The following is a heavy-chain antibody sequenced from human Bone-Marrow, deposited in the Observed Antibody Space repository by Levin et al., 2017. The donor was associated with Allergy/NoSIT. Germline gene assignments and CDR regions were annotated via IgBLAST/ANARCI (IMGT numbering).Heavy chain of an antibody. J-gene: IGHJ4*02. V-gene: IGHV3-23*01. D-gene: IGHD6-6*01. Sequence: GESLKISCAASGFTFSSYAMSWVRQAPGKGLEWVSAISGSGGSTYYADSVKGRFTISRDNSKNTLYLQMNSLRAEDTAVYYCAKVSSSRGCFDYWGQGTLVTVSS. CDR3: AKVSSSRGCFDY. CDR1: GFTFSSYA. CDR2: ISGSGGST.